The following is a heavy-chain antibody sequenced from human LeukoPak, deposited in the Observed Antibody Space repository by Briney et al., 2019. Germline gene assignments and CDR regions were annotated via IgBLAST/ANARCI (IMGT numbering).Heavy chain of an antibody. V-gene: IGHV3-66*01. CDR3: ARDCSTTAAGPYYGSGSTDY. J-gene: IGHJ4*02. Sequence: PGGSLRLSCAASGFTVSSNYMSWVRQAPGKGLEWVSVIYSGGSTYYADSVKGRFTISRDNSKNTLYLQMNSLRAEDTAVYYCARDCSTTAAGPYYGSGSTDYWGQGTLVTVSS. CDR1: GFTVSSNY. CDR2: IYSGGST. D-gene: IGHD3-10*01.